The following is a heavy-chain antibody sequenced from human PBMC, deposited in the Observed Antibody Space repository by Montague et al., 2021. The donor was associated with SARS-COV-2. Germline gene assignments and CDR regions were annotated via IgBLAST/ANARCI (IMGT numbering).Heavy chain of an antibody. V-gene: IGHV4-34*01. D-gene: IGHD4-23*01. Sequence: SETLSLTCAVYAGSFSGYYWTWTRQSPGTCLEWIAVIYHSGTSNYNLNPSLRSPVTIPVDTSQRPFSLTLSSVTAADTGDYYCARWDPQTLTLIGFRGKSASDYWGQGTLVTVSS. CDR2: IYHSGTS. CDR3: ARWDPQTLTLIGFRGKSASDY. J-gene: IGHJ4*02. CDR1: AGSFSGYY.